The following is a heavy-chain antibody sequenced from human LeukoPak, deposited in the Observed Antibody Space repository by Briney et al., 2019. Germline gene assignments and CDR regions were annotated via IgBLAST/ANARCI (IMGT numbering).Heavy chain of an antibody. CDR1: GFTFKDYG. V-gene: IGHV3-9*01. J-gene: IGHJ6*02. CDR2: INWNGGGT. CDR3: AKHLRATNTYIFFGLDV. Sequence: GGSLRLSCAATGFTFKDYGMHWVRQPPGKGLEWVSGINWNGGGTDYADSVKDRFTISRDNAKNSLYLQMTSLRPEDTALYYCAKHLRATNTYIFFGLDVWGQGTTVTVSS. D-gene: IGHD1-26*01.